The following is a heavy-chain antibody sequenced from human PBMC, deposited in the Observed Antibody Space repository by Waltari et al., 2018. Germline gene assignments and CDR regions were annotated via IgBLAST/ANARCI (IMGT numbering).Heavy chain of an antibody. J-gene: IGHJ4*02. CDR1: GFTFSSHW. CDR3: ARADYCGTADYDY. D-gene: IGHD4-17*01. CDR2: EKKGGCGK. Sequence: EVQLVESGGGLVQPGGSLRLSCAASGFTFSSHWMTWVRQAPGKGGGCSGKEKKGGCGKYYGDSVKGRVTIARDNTKNSLYLQMNSLRVEDTAVYDCARADYCGTADYDYWAREHRSPSPQ. V-gene: IGHV3-7*04.